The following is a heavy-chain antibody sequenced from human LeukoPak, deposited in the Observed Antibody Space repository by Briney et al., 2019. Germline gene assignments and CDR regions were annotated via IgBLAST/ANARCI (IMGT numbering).Heavy chain of an antibody. D-gene: IGHD3-22*01. V-gene: IGHV3-23*01. Sequence: GGSLRLSCAASGFTFSSYSMNWVRQAPGKGLEWVSAISGSGGSTYYADSVKGRFTISRDNSKNTLYLQMNSLRAEDTAVYYCAKDSHTEYYYDSSTYYDYWGQGTLVTVSS. J-gene: IGHJ4*02. CDR3: AKDSHTEYYYDSSTYYDY. CDR2: ISGSGGST. CDR1: GFTFSSYS.